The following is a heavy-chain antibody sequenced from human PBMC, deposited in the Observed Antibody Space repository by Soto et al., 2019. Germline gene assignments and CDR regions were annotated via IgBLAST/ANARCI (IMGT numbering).Heavy chain of an antibody. CDR2: IYYSGST. CDR3: ARSYGAYYYYYYMDV. J-gene: IGHJ6*03. CDR1: GGSISSYY. V-gene: IGHV4-59*01. Sequence: SETLSLTCTVSGGSISSYYWSRIRQPPGKGLEWIGYIYYSGSTNYNPSLKSRVTISVDTSKNQFSLKLSSVTAADTAVYYCARSYGAYYYYYYMDVWGKGTTVTVSS. D-gene: IGHD3-16*01.